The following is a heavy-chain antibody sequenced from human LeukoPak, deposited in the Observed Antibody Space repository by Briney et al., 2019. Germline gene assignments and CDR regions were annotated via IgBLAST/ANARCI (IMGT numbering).Heavy chain of an antibody. Sequence: GGSLRLSCAASGFTFSDYSLNWVRQAPGKGLEWVSVIYSGGSTYYADSVKGRFTISRDNSKNTLYLQMNSLRAEDTAVYYCARGGGSYDYWGQGTLVTVSS. V-gene: IGHV3-66*01. D-gene: IGHD3-10*01. CDR1: GFTFSDYS. CDR2: IYSGGST. J-gene: IGHJ4*02. CDR3: ARGGGSYDY.